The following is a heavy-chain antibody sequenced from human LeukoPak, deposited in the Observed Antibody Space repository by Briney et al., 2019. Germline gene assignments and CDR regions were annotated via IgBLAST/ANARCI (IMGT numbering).Heavy chain of an antibody. Sequence: QPGGSLRLSCAASGFTFSAYSMNWVRQAPGKGLEWVSYISSSITTVYYADSVRGRFTISRDNAKNSLYLQMNSLRDEDTAVYYCARGCSPRTCSPSDYWGQGTLVTVSS. CDR1: GFTFSAYS. D-gene: IGHD2-15*01. CDR2: ISSSITTV. J-gene: IGHJ4*02. CDR3: ARGCSPRTCSPSDY. V-gene: IGHV3-48*02.